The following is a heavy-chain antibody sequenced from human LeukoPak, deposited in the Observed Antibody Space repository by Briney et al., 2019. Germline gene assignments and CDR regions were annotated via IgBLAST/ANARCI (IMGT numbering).Heavy chain of an antibody. D-gene: IGHD3-22*01. CDR2: INPNSGGT. CDR1: GYTFTGYY. Sequence: ASVKVSCKASGYTFTGYYMHWVRQAPGQGLEWMGRINPNSGGTNYAQKFQGRVPMTRATTISTAYMELSRLRSDDTAVYYCARGARDYYDSSGYYTYWGQGTLVTVSS. J-gene: IGHJ4*02. V-gene: IGHV1-2*06. CDR3: ARGARDYYDSSGYYTY.